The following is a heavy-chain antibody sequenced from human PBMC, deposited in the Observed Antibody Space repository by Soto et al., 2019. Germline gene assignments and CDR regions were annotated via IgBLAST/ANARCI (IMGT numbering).Heavy chain of an antibody. CDR3: ARVGVVTAVSWYFDL. CDR1: GGSISSGDYY. CDR2: IYFSGST. Sequence: QVQLQESGPGLVKPSQTLSLTCTVSGGSISSGDYYWSWLRQPPGKGLEWIGYIYFSGSTYYNTSLKSRVTVSVDTSQNHFALKLRSVTAADTAVYYCARVGVVTAVSWYFDLWGRGTLVTVSS. D-gene: IGHD2-21*02. J-gene: IGHJ2*01. V-gene: IGHV4-30-4*01.